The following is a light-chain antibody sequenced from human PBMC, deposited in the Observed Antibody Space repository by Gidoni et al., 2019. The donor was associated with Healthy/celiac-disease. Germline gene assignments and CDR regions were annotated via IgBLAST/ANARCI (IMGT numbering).Light chain of an antibody. CDR3: QQSYSTPLT. CDR1: QSISSY. CDR2: AAS. Sequence: DIQITPSPSSLSASVGDRVTITCRASQSISSYLNWYQQKPGKAPKLLIYAASSLQSGVPSRFSGSGSGTDFTLNISSLQPEDFATYYCQQSYSTPLTFGPGTKVDIK. V-gene: IGKV1-39*01. J-gene: IGKJ3*01.